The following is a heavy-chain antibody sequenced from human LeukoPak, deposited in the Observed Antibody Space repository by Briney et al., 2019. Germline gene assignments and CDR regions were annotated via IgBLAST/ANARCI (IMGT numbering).Heavy chain of an antibody. CDR3: ARVGKSSSWFLD. J-gene: IGHJ4*02. D-gene: IGHD6-13*01. Sequence: SETLSLTCTVSGGSISSYYWSWIRQPPGKGLEWIGYIYYSGSTNYNPSLKSRVTISVDTSKNQFSLKLSSVTAADTAVYYCARVGKSSSWFLDWGQGTLVTVSS. CDR1: GGSISSYY. CDR2: IYYSGST. V-gene: IGHV4-59*01.